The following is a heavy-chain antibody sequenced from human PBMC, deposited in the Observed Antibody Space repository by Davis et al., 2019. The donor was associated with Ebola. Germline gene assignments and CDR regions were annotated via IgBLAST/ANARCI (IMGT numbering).Heavy chain of an antibody. CDR2: INAGNGNT. CDR3: ARDSEVRDAFEI. V-gene: IGHV1-3*01. CDR1: GYTFTSYA. Sequence: ASVKVSCKASGYTFTSYAMHWVRQAPGQRLEWMGWINAGNGNTKYSQKFQGRVTITRDTSASTAYMELSSLRSEDTAVYYCARDSEVRDAFEIWGQGTMVTVSS. J-gene: IGHJ3*02.